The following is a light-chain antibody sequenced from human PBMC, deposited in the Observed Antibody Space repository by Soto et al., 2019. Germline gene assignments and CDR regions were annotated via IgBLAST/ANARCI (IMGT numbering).Light chain of an antibody. J-gene: IGKJ3*01. CDR1: QDISNY. CDR2: AAS. Sequence: DIQMTQSPSSLSATVGDRVTITCRASQDISNYLAWHQQKPGKVPKLLIYAASTLQPEAPSRFSGSGSGTDFTLTISSLQPEDVATYYCQKYNGAPPETFGPGTKVAIK. V-gene: IGKV1-27*01. CDR3: QKYNGAPPET.